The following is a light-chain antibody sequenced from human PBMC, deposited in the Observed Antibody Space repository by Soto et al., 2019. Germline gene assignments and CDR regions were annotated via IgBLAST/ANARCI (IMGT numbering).Light chain of an antibody. CDR1: SSNIGSHT. V-gene: IGLV1-44*01. J-gene: IGLJ2*01. CDR3: AAWDDSLNGVV. CDR2: SNT. Sequence: QLVLTQPPSASGTPGQTIAISCSEGSSNIGSHTVNWYQQLPGTAPRLLIYSNTQRPSGVPDRFSGSKSGTSASLAISGLQSEYEGDYYCAAWDDSLNGVVFGGGTQLTVL.